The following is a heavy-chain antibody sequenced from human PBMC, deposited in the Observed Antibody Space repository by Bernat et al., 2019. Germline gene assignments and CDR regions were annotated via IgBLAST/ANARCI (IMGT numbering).Heavy chain of an antibody. J-gene: IGHJ4*02. V-gene: IGHV4-34*01. D-gene: IGHD2-2*01. CDR2: ITHSGST. Sequence: QVQLQQWGAGLLKPSETLSLTCAVYGGSFSGYYWSWLRQPPGKGLEWIGEITHSGSTNYNPSLKSRVTISVDTSKNQFSLRLSSVTAADTAVYYCAKSRRGGMPPGYVFWGQGTLVTVSS. CDR1: GGSFSGYY. CDR3: AKSRRGGMPPGYVF.